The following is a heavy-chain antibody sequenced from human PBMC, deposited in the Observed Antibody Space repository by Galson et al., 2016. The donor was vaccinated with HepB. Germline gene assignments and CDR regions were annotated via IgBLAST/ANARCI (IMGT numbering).Heavy chain of an antibody. Sequence: SLRLSCAASGFTFSSYAMHWVRQAPGKGLEWVAVISFDGSNQHYADSVKGRFTISRDNSQNTLFLHMSSLRPDDTAVYYCARTALFDYRGQGTLVTVSS. J-gene: IGHJ4*02. CDR3: ARTALFDY. V-gene: IGHV3-30*04. CDR1: GFTFSSYA. CDR2: ISFDGSNQ.